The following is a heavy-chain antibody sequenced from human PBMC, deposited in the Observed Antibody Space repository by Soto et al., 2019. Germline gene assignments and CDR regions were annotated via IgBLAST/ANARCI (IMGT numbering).Heavy chain of an antibody. CDR1: GFTVSSSY. Sequence: GGSLRLSCAASGFTVSSSYMSWVRQAPGKGLEWVSVIYSGGGIYYADSVKGRFTISRDDSQNTVYLHMNSLRAEDTAVYYCARDSRYYGSGNYPYYYDYCGQGTLVPVSS. D-gene: IGHD3-10*01. CDR3: ARDSRYYGSGNYPYYYDY. J-gene: IGHJ4*02. CDR2: IYSGGGI. V-gene: IGHV3-66*01.